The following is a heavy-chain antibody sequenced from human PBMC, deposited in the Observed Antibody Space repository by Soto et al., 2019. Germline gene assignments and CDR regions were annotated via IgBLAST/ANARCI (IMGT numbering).Heavy chain of an antibody. Sequence: QVQLVESGGGVVQPGRSLRLSCAASGFTFSSYGMHWVRQAPGKGLEWVAVISYDGSNKYYADSVKGRFTISRDNSKNTLYLQMNSLRAEDTAVYYCASYLGYWGQGTLVTVSS. CDR1: GFTFSSYG. CDR3: ASYLGY. V-gene: IGHV3-30*03. D-gene: IGHD3-10*01. J-gene: IGHJ4*02. CDR2: ISYDGSNK.